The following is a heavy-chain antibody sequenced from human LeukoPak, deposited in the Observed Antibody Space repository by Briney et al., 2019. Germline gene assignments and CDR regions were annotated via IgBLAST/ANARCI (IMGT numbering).Heavy chain of an antibody. CDR1: GFTFDDYA. Sequence: GGSLRLSCAASGFTFDDYAMHWVRQAPGKGLEWVSGISWNSGSIGYADSVKGRFTISRDNAKNSLYLQMNSLRAEDTALYYCAKDIYSSSWYYFDYWGQGTLVTVSS. V-gene: IGHV3-9*01. CDR2: ISWNSGSI. CDR3: AKDIYSSSWYYFDY. D-gene: IGHD6-13*01. J-gene: IGHJ4*02.